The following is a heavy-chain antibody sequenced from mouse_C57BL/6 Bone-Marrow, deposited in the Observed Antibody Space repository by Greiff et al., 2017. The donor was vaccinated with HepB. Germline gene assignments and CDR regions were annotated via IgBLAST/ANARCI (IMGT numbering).Heavy chain of an antibody. CDR3: ARRYYGSSGYFDV. CDR2: IYPGSGST. D-gene: IGHD1-1*01. CDR1: GYTFTSYW. Sequence: QVQLQQPGAELVKPGASVKMSCKASGYTFTSYWITWVKQRPGQGLEWIGDIYPGSGSTNYNEKFKSKATLTVDTSSSTAYTQLSSLTSEDSAVYYCARRYYGSSGYFDVWGTGTTVTVSS. V-gene: IGHV1-55*01. J-gene: IGHJ1*03.